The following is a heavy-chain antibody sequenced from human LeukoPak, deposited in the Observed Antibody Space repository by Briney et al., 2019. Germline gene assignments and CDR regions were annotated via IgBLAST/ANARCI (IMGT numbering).Heavy chain of an antibody. CDR2: IYHSGNT. D-gene: IGHD3-10*01. J-gene: IGHJ6*03. CDR3: ARDRGLRYYYMAV. Sequence: PSETLSLTCTVSDYSISSGYWWGWIRPPPGKGLEWIASIYHSGNTYYNPSLQSRLTISIDTSKNQFSLKLSSVTAADTAVYYCARDRGLRYYYMAVWGKGTTVTVSS. V-gene: IGHV4-38-2*02. CDR1: DYSISSGYW.